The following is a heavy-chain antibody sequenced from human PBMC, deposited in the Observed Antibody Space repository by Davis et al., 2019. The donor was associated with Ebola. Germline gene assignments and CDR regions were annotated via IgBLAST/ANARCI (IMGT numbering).Heavy chain of an antibody. J-gene: IGHJ3*02. CDR1: GGSFSGYY. CDR2: INHSGST. D-gene: IGHD1-1*01. V-gene: IGHV4-34*01. Sequence: PSETLSLTCAVYGGSFSGYYWSWIRQPPGKGLEWIGEINHSGSTNYNPSLKSRVTISVDTSKNQFSLKLSSVTAADTAVYYCARGRVAGTTGTGLAFDIWGQGTMVTVSS. CDR3: ARGRVAGTTGTGLAFDI.